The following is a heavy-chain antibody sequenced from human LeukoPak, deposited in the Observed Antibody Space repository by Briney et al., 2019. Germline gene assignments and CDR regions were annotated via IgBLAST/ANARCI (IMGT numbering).Heavy chain of an antibody. CDR2: ISWNSGSI. V-gene: IGHV3-9*01. D-gene: IGHD6-19*01. CDR1: GFTFDDYA. J-gene: IGHJ5*02. Sequence: GGSLRLSCAASGFTFDDYAMHWVRQAPGKGLEWVSGISWNSGSIGYADSVKGRFTISRDNAKNSLYLQMNSLRAEDTAVYYCARWYSSGWFDPWGQGTLVTVSS. CDR3: ARWYSSGWFDP.